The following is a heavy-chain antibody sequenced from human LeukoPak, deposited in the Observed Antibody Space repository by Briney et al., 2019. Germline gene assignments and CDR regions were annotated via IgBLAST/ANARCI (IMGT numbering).Heavy chain of an antibody. D-gene: IGHD2-2*01. V-gene: IGHV4-39*07. Sequence: PSETLSLTCTVSGYSISSSSYYWGWIRQPPGKGLEWIGSIYYSGSTYYNPSLKSRVTISVDTSKNQFSLKLSSVTAADTAVYYCARGCSSTSCYGFDYWGQGTLVTVSS. CDR2: IYYSGST. CDR1: GYSISSSSYY. J-gene: IGHJ4*02. CDR3: ARGCSSTSCYGFDY.